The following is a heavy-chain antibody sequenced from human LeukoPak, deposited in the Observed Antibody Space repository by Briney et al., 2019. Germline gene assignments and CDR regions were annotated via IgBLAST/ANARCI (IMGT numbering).Heavy chain of an antibody. V-gene: IGHV4-39*01. CDR3: ANQVPPDYGSATYFDY. J-gene: IGHJ4*02. CDR1: GASISSGGYY. CDR2: IYYSGST. Sequence: PSETLSLTCTVSGASISSGGYYWSWIRQHPGKGLEWIGYIYYSGSTYYDPSLKSRVTISVDTSKNQFSLKLSSVTAADTAVYYCANQVPPDYGSATYFDYWDQGTLVTVSS. D-gene: IGHD3-10*01.